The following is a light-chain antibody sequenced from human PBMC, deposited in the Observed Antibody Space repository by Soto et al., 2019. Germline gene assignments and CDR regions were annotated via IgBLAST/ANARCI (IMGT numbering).Light chain of an antibody. CDR1: QSISRY. V-gene: IGKV1-39*01. CDR2: SAS. J-gene: IGKJ4*01. Sequence: DIQMTQSPSSLSASVGDRVTISFRASQSISRYLNWYQQKPGKAPKLLIFSASGLQSGVPSRFSGGGYGTEFTLTISSLQLEDFATYCCQQSHTNPLTFGGGTKVDIK. CDR3: QQSHTNPLT.